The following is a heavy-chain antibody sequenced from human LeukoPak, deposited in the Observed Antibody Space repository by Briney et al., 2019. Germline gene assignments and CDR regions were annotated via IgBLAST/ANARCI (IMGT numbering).Heavy chain of an antibody. Sequence: GGSLRLSCAASGFTFDDYAMHWVRQAPGKGLEWVSGISWNSGSIGYADSVKGRFTISRDNAKNSLYLQMNSLRAEDTALYYCAKDYSTRSSGWFTDYFDYWGQGTLVTVSS. V-gene: IGHV3-9*01. J-gene: IGHJ4*02. CDR1: GFTFDDYA. D-gene: IGHD6-19*01. CDR2: ISWNSGSI. CDR3: AKDYSTRSSGWFTDYFDY.